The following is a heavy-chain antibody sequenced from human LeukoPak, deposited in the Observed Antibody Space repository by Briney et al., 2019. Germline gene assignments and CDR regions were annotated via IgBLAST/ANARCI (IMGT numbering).Heavy chain of an antibody. J-gene: IGHJ6*03. V-gene: IGHV3-7*01. D-gene: IGHD6-13*01. Sequence: GGSLRLSCAASGFTFSSYWMSWVRQAPGKGLEWVANIKQDGSEKYYVDSVKGRFTISRDNAKNSLYLQMNSLRAEDTAVYYCSTGAAPGGYYYYYMGVWGKGTTVTVSS. CDR3: STGAAPGGYYYYYMGV. CDR2: IKQDGSEK. CDR1: GFTFSSYW.